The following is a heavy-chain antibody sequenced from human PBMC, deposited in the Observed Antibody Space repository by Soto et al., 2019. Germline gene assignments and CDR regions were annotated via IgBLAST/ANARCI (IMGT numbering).Heavy chain of an antibody. CDR1: GFTFSSYA. J-gene: IGHJ6*02. V-gene: IGHV3-23*01. CDR3: AKDPIQLWSVVPYYGMDV. D-gene: IGHD5-18*01. CDR2: ISGSGGST. Sequence: GGPLRLSCAASGFTFSSYAMSWVRQAPGKGLEWVSAISGSGGSTYYADSVKGRFTISRDNSKNTLYLQMNSLRAEDTAVYYCAKDPIQLWSVVPYYGMDVWGQGTTVTVSS.